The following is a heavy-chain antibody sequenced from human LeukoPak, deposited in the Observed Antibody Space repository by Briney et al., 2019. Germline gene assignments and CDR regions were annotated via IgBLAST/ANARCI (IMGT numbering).Heavy chain of an antibody. CDR3: ARHYLSDGILSTFDP. J-gene: IGHJ5*02. Sequence: KSSETLSLTCTVSGGSISSSPYYWGWIRQPPGKGLEWIGTIYYRGSTYSNPSLNSRVTISLDTSKNQFSLRLRSVTAADTALYYCARHYLSDGILSTFDPWGQETLVTVSS. V-gene: IGHV4-39*01. CDR2: IYYRGST. D-gene: IGHD2-2*01. CDR1: GGSISSSPYY.